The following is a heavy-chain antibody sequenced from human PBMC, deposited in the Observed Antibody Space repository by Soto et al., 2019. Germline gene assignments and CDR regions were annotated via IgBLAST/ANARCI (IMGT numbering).Heavy chain of an antibody. V-gene: IGHV1-69*04. CDR2: VNPILSMS. CDR1: GDTFNFYS. Sequence: QVQLVQSGAEVKRPGSSVKVSCKASGDTFNFYSINWVRQAPGLGLEWMGRVNPILSMSNYAQRFQGSVTMTADKSTSTAYMELSGLRSVDTAIYYCATSYGSGYRAFDFWGQGALVTVSS. D-gene: IGHD3-10*01. CDR3: ATSYGSGYRAFDF. J-gene: IGHJ4*02.